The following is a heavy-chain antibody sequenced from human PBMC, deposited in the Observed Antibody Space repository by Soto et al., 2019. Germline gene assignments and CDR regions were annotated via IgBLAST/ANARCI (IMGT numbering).Heavy chain of an antibody. CDR2: ISAYNGNT. V-gene: IGHV1-18*01. CDR3: AREDCSGGSCYAFVLDP. Sequence: GASVKVSCKASGYTFTSYGISWVRQAPGQGLEWMGWISAYNGNTNYAQKLQGRVTMTTDTSTGTAYMELRSLRSDDTAVYYCAREDCSGGSCYAFVLDPWGQGTLVTVSS. D-gene: IGHD2-15*01. J-gene: IGHJ5*02. CDR1: GYTFTSYG.